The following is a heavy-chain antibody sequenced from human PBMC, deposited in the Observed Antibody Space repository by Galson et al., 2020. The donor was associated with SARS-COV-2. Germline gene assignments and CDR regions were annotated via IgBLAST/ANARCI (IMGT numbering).Heavy chain of an antibody. CDR3: ARAIRYYDFWSGYSTGDGMDV. Sequence: SETLSLTCTVSGGSISSGSYYWSWIRQPAGKGLEWIGRIYTSGSTNYNPSLKSRVTISVDTSKNQFSLKLSSVTAADTAVYYCARAIRYYDFWSGYSTGDGMDVWGQGTTVTVSS. V-gene: IGHV4-61*02. J-gene: IGHJ6*02. D-gene: IGHD3-3*01. CDR1: GGSISSGSYY. CDR2: IYTSGST.